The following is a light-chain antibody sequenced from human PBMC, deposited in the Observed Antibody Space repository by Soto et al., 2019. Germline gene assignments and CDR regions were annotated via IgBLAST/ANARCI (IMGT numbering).Light chain of an antibody. CDR2: VNSDGSH. J-gene: IGLJ7*01. CDR3: QTWGTGLAV. Sequence: QSVLTQSPSASASLGASVRLTCTLSSGHSSSAIAWHQQQPEKGPRYLMKVNSDGSHIKGNEIPDRFSGSSSGTERYLTISSLQSEDEADYYGQTWGTGLAVFGGGTQLTVL. CDR1: SGHSSSA. V-gene: IGLV4-69*02.